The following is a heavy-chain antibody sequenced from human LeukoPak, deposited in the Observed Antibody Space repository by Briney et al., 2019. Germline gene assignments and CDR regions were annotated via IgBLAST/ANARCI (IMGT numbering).Heavy chain of an antibody. CDR1: GGTFSSYA. Sequence: GASVKVSCRASGGTFSSYAISWVRQAPGQGLEWMGRIIPILGIANYAQKSQGRVTITADKSTSTAYMELSSLRSEDTAVYYCASSPPDIVVVPAAPDYWGQGTLVTVSS. CDR2: IIPILGIA. D-gene: IGHD2-2*01. J-gene: IGHJ4*02. V-gene: IGHV1-69*04. CDR3: ASSPPDIVVVPAAPDY.